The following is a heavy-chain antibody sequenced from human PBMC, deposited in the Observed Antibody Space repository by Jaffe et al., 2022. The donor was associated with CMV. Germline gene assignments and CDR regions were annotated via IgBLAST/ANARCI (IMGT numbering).Heavy chain of an antibody. V-gene: IGHV3-33*01. CDR2: IWYDGSNE. D-gene: IGHD2-2*01. Sequence: QVQLVESGGGVVQPGRSLRLSCAVSGFTFSNYAMYWVRQAPGKGLEWVAVIWYDGSNEYYADSVKGRFTISRDNSKNTLYLQMNSLRAEDTAVYYCARDYSAMHIRGIDYWGQGTLVTVSS. J-gene: IGHJ4*02. CDR1: GFTFSNYA. CDR3: ARDYSAMHIRGIDY.